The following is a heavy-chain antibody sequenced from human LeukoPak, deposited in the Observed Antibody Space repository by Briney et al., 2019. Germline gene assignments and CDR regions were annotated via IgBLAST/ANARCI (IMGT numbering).Heavy chain of an antibody. D-gene: IGHD3-3*01. Sequence: ASVKVSCMASGYTFTGYYMHWVRQAPGQGLEWMGRINPNSGGTNYAQKFQGRVTMTRDTSISTAYMELSSLRSEDTAVYYCARDQPYFWSGYYSSRWFDPWGQGTLVTVSS. CDR2: INPNSGGT. CDR1: GYTFTGYY. V-gene: IGHV1-2*06. J-gene: IGHJ5*02. CDR3: ARDQPYFWSGYYSSRWFDP.